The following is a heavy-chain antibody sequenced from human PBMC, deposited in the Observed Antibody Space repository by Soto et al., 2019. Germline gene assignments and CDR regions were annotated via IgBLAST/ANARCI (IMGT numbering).Heavy chain of an antibody. CDR2: IYHGGTT. V-gene: IGHV4-38-2*01. CDR1: GYSLSSGSY. Sequence: KSSETLSLTCAVSGYSLSSGSYWGWIRQPPGKGPEWIASIYHGGTTFYNPSLKSRVTISVDTSKNHYSLKLKSVTAADTAVYYCARVHVMVVAGSTFDYWGPGTLVTVSS. CDR3: ARVHVMVVAGSTFDY. J-gene: IGHJ4*01. D-gene: IGHD6-19*01.